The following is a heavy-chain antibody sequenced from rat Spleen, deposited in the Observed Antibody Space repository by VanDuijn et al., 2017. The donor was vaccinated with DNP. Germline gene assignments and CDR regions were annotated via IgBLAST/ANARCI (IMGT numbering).Heavy chain of an antibody. CDR1: GFIFSNYW. Sequence: EVQLVESGGGPVQPGRSLKLSCVASGFIFSNYWMTWIRQAPGKGLEWVASISPSGGSTYYRDSVKGRFTISRDDAKNSLYLQMNSLRSEDTATYYCARSWGDDGYPPFAYWGQGTLVTVSS. CDR3: ARSWGDDGYPPFAY. CDR2: ISPSGGST. V-gene: IGHV5-31*01. J-gene: IGHJ3*01. D-gene: IGHD1-12*03.